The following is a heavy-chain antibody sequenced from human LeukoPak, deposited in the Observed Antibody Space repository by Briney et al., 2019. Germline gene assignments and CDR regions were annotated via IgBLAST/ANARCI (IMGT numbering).Heavy chain of an antibody. V-gene: IGHV3-7*01. Sequence: HPGGSLRLSCAASGFTFSSNWMTWVRQAPGKGLEWVAGIKQGGTENYYADSGKGRFTVSRDNANNSLYLQMNSLSADDTAVYFCARGPNYGDRVYFLDSWVRGTKVTVSS. CDR1: GFTFSSNW. D-gene: IGHD4-17*01. CDR2: IKQGGTEN. CDR3: ARGPNYGDRVYFLDS. J-gene: IGHJ4*02.